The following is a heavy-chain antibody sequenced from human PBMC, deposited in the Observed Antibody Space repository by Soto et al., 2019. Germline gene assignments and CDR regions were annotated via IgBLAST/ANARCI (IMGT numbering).Heavy chain of an antibody. D-gene: IGHD6-6*01. CDR2: ISSNGVGT. V-gene: IGHV3-64*01. CDR1: GFTLSGYA. Sequence: EVQLAESGGGLAQPGGSLRLSCAAYGFTLSGYAMDWVRQAPGKGLEYVSGISSNGVGTYYANSVQGRFTISRDNSKNTVYLHMGSLIPEDVAVYYCARRARPDFYYLDVWGKGTTVTVSS. J-gene: IGHJ6*03. CDR3: ARRARPDFYYLDV.